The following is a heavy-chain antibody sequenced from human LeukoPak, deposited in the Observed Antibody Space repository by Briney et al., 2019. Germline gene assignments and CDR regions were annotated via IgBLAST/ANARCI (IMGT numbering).Heavy chain of an antibody. V-gene: IGHV3-21*01. CDR2: ISSSSSYI. Sequence: GGSLRLPCAASGFTFSSYSMNWVRQAPGKGLEWVSSISSSSSYIYYADSVKGRFTISRDNAKNSLYLQMNSLRAEDTAVYYCALSDYYDSSGYYPPNAFDIWGQGTMVTVSS. CDR1: GFTFSSYS. J-gene: IGHJ3*02. D-gene: IGHD3-22*01. CDR3: ALSDYYDSSGYYPPNAFDI.